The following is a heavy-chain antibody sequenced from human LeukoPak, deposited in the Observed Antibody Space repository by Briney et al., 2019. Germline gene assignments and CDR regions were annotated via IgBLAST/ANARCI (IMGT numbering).Heavy chain of an antibody. CDR2: MNPNSGST. D-gene: IGHD5-12*01. J-gene: IGHJ4*02. CDR3: ARALEDYSGHDYGLDY. Sequence: GASVKVSCKASGYSFISFDINWVRQATGQGLEWLGWMNPNSGSTGYAQNFQGRVSMTRDTSISTAYMELSNLGSEDTAVYYCARALEDYSGHDYGLDYWGQGTLVTVSS. CDR1: GYSFISFD. V-gene: IGHV1-8*01.